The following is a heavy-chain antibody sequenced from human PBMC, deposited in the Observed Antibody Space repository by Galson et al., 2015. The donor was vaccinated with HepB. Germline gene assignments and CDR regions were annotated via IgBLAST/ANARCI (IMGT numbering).Heavy chain of an antibody. CDR3: ATNTPAAVMRASGMDV. Sequence: SLRLSCAASGSILSSYSMNWVRQAPGKGLEWVSSMSSSTNYIYHADSVKGRFTVFIDNAKNSLFLQMNSLRAEDTAVYYCATNTPAAVMRASGMDVWGQGTAVTVSS. CDR2: MSSSTNYI. CDR1: GSILSSYS. V-gene: IGHV3-21*01. J-gene: IGHJ6*02. D-gene: IGHD2-2*01.